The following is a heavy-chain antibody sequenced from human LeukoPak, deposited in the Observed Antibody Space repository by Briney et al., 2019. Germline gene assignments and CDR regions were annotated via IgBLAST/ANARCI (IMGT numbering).Heavy chain of an antibody. Sequence: GGSLRLSCGASGFTFSNYEMKWVRQAPGMGLEWVSYISDSGSTIYYADSVRGRFTISRDNAKNSLYLQMNSLRAEDTAVYYGARVSYFGSAGFDYWGQGTLVTVSS. D-gene: IGHD2-21*01. V-gene: IGHV3-48*03. CDR1: GFTFSNYE. J-gene: IGHJ4*02. CDR3: ARVSYFGSAGFDY. CDR2: ISDSGSTI.